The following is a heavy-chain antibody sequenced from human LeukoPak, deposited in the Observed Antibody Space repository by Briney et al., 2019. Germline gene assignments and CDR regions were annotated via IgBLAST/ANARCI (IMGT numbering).Heavy chain of an antibody. J-gene: IGHJ5*02. CDR1: GFTFSSYW. D-gene: IGHD2-15*01. CDR3: ARDVGGYCSGGSCYSHWFDR. V-gene: IGHV3-7*01. Sequence: PGRSLRLSCAASGFTFSSYWMSWVRQAPGKGLEWVANIKQDGSEKYYVDSVKGRFTISRDNAKNSLYLQMNSLRAEDTAVYYCARDVGGYCSGGSCYSHWFDRWGQGTLVTVSS. CDR2: IKQDGSEK.